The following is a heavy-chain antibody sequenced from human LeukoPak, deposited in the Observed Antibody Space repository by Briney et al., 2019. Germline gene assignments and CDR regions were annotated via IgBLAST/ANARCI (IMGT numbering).Heavy chain of an antibody. CDR1: GYTFTCYY. CDR2: INPNSGGT. Sequence: ASVKVSCKSSGYTFTCYYMHWVRQAPGQGLEWMGWINPNSGGTNYAQKFRGRVTMTRDTSISTAYMELSRLRSDDTAVYYCARAPTVTTGDYWGQGTLVTVSS. D-gene: IGHD4-17*01. V-gene: IGHV1-2*02. J-gene: IGHJ4*02. CDR3: ARAPTVTTGDY.